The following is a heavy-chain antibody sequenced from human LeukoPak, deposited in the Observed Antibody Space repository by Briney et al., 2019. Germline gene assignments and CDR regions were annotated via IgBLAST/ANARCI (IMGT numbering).Heavy chain of an antibody. J-gene: IGHJ4*02. D-gene: IGHD4-23*01. CDR1: GYTLTELS. CDR2: FDPEDGET. V-gene: IGHV1-24*01. CDR3: AVHDYGDNGWDY. Sequence: GASVKVSCKVSGYTLTELSMQWVRQAPGKGLEWMGGFDPEDGETIYAQKFQGRVTMTEDTSTDTAYMELSSLRSEDTAVYYCAVHDYGDNGWDYWGQGTLVTVSS.